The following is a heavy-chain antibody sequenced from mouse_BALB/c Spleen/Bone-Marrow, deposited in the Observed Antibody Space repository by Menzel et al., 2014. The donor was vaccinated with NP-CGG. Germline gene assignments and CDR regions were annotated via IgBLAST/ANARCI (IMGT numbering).Heavy chain of an antibody. D-gene: IGHD4-1*01. CDR1: GFTFNTNA. V-gene: IGHV10S3*01. Sequence: EVQLQQSGGGLVQPKGSLKLSCAASGFTFNTNAMNWVRQAPGKGLEWVARIRSKSNNYATYYADSVKDRFTISRDDSQSVLYLQMNNLKTEDTAMYYCVRDASSWERAMDYWGQGTSVTVSS. J-gene: IGHJ4*01. CDR2: IRSKSNNYAT. CDR3: VRDASSWERAMDY.